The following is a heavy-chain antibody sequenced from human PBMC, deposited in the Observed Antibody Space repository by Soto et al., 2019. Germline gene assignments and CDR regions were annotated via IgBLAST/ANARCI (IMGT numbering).Heavy chain of an antibody. D-gene: IGHD5-18*01. CDR3: ASGIQLWLRRINNGYSG. Sequence: QVQLVQSGAEVKKPESSVKVSCKAPGGTFSTYAISWVRQAPGQGLEWMGGIIPMFGTANYAQRFQDRVTXTXXESTNTVYMELSSLRSEDTAVSFWASGIQLWLRRINNGYSGWGQGTLVTVSS. J-gene: IGHJ4*02. CDR1: GGTFSTYA. V-gene: IGHV1-69*05. CDR2: IIPMFGTA.